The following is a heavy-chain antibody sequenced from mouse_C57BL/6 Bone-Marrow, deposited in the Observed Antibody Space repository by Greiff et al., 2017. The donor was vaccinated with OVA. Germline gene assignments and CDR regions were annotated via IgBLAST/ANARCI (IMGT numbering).Heavy chain of an antibody. CDR3: ARDWDYLYYFDY. J-gene: IGHJ2*01. Sequence: DVKLVESGGGLVKPGGSLKLSCAASGFTFSSYAMSWVRQTPEKRLEWVATISDGGSYTYYPDNVKGRFTISRDNAKNNLYLQMSHLKSEDTAMYYCARDWDYLYYFDYWGQGTTLTVSS. CDR2: ISDGGSYT. V-gene: IGHV5-4*01. D-gene: IGHD2-4*01. CDR1: GFTFSSYA.